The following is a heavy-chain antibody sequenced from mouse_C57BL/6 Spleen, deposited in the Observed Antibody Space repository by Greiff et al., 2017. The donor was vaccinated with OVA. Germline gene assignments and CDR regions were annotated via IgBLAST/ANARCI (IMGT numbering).Heavy chain of an antibody. CDR3: ARRRADGPPYFDY. CDR2: INPNNGGT. V-gene: IGHV1-18*01. J-gene: IGHJ2*01. D-gene: IGHD2-3*01. CDR1: GYTFTDYN. Sequence: EVQLQQSGPELVKPGASVKIPCKASGYTFTDYNMDWVKQSHGKSLEWIGDINPNNGGTIYNQKFKGKATLTVDKSSSTAYMELRSLTSEDTAVYYGARRRADGPPYFDYWGQGTTLTVSS.